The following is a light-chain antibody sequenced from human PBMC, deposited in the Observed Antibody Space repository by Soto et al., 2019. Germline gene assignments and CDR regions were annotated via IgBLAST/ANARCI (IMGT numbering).Light chain of an antibody. Sequence: QSVLTQPASVSGSPGQSITISCTGTSSDVGRYDLVSWYQQHPGRAPKLMIYGGNKRPSGVSNRFSGSKSGNTASLTISGLQAEDEADYYCCSYAGSTTLVFGGGTKVTVL. CDR3: CSYAGSTTLV. CDR1: SSDVGRYDL. J-gene: IGLJ2*01. V-gene: IGLV2-23*01. CDR2: GGN.